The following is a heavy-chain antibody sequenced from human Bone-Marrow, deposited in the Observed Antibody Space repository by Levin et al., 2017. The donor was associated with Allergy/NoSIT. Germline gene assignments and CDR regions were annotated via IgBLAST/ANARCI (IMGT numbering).Heavy chain of an antibody. D-gene: IGHD5-12*01. CDR3: ARPADKYYYVSGYYPLAY. Sequence: GESLKISCKGSGYRFSTYWIGWVRQMPGKGLEWVGIIYPGDSHTTYSPSFQGHVTISVDTSINTAYLQWDSLKASDTAMYYCARPADKYYYVSGYYPLAYWGQGTLVTVSS. CDR1: GYRFSTYW. V-gene: IGHV5-51*01. J-gene: IGHJ4*02. CDR2: IYPGDSHT.